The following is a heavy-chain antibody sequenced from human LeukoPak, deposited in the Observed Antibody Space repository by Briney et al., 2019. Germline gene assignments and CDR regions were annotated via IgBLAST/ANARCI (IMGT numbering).Heavy chain of an antibody. CDR1: AFAFSNHA. CDR3: ANEIRPNDY. CDR2: ISISGGTT. Sequence: GGSLRLSCTASAFAFSNHAMSWVRQTPGKGLEWVSSISISGGTTYYADSVKGRFTISRENSKSTLYLQMNNLRADDTAVYYCANEIRPNDYWGQGTLVTVSS. J-gene: IGHJ4*02. V-gene: IGHV3-23*01. D-gene: IGHD4-17*01.